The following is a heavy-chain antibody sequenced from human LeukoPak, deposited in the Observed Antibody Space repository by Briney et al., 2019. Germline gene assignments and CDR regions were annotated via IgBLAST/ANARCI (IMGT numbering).Heavy chain of an antibody. CDR2: IYTGGST. CDR1: GFTVSSND. V-gene: IGHV3-53*01. D-gene: IGHD1-26*01. Sequence: GGSLRLSCAASGFTVSSNDMSWVRQGPGKGLEWVSLIYTGGSTYYADSVKGRFTISRDNSKNTLFLQMDSLRAEDTAVYYCARWEYPSNFDYWGQGTLVTVSS. J-gene: IGHJ4*02. CDR3: ARWEYPSNFDY.